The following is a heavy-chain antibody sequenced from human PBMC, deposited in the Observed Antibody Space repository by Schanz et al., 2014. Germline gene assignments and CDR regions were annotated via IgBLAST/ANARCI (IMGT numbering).Heavy chain of an antibody. Sequence: QMQLQESGPGLVKPSETLSLTCTVSGGSINSYYWNWIRQSPGRGLEWIGFVFYSGTTNYNPSLRGRVTISVDTSKKQFSLNLSSVTAADTAVYYCARGRVVPAAPEFDYWGQGILVTVSS. CDR3: ARGRVVPAAPEFDY. D-gene: IGHD2-2*01. V-gene: IGHV4-59*01. CDR1: GGSINSYY. CDR2: VFYSGTT. J-gene: IGHJ4*02.